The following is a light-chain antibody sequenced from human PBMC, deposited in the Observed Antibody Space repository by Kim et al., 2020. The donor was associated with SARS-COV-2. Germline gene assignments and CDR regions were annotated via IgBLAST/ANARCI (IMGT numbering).Light chain of an antibody. CDR3: NSRDSSGPVV. J-gene: IGLJ2*01. Sequence: SSELTQDPAVSVALGQTVRITCQGDSLRSYYASWYQQKPGQAPVLVIYSKNNRPSGIPDRFSGSSSGNTASLTITGAQAEDEADYYCNSRDSSGPVVFGGGTKLTVL. CDR1: SLRSYY. V-gene: IGLV3-19*01. CDR2: SKN.